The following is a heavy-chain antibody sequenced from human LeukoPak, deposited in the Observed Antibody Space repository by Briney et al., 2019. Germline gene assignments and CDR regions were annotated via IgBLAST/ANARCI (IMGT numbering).Heavy chain of an antibody. Sequence: GASVKVSCKASGYTFTSYGISWVRQAPGQGLEWMGWISAYNGNTNYAQKLQGRVTITADKSTSTAYMELSSLRSEDTAVYYCARSSTGVFLDAFGIWGQGTMVTVSS. CDR1: GYTFTSYG. CDR3: ARSSTGVFLDAFGI. V-gene: IGHV1-18*01. D-gene: IGHD7-27*01. J-gene: IGHJ3*02. CDR2: ISAYNGNT.